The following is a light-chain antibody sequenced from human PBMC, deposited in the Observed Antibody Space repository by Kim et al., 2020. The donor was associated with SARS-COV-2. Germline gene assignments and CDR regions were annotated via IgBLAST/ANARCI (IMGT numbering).Light chain of an antibody. V-gene: IGLV3-19*01. J-gene: IGLJ2*01. CDR2: GKN. Sequence: ALEQTVRITYQDDSLRSYDASWYLQKPGLAPVLVNYGKNNRPSGIPDRFAGSSSGNTASLTITGAQAEDEADYYCNSRDSSGNHVVFGGGTQLTVL. CDR1: SLRSYD. CDR3: NSRDSSGNHVV.